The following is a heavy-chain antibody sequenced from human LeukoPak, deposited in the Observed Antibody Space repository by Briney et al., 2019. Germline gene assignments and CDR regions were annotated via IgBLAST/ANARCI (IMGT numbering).Heavy chain of an antibody. CDR3: ARGYPNYYGP. CDR1: GNTFTDYY. V-gene: IGHV1-2*02. Sequence: ASVKVSCKASGNTFTDYYLHWVRQAPGQGLEWMGWVNTNSVGTRYAQKFQGRVTMTRDTSISTAYLELSRLTSDDTAVYYCARGYPNYYGPWGQGATVTVSS. CDR2: VNTNSVGT. J-gene: IGHJ3*01. D-gene: IGHD3-10*01.